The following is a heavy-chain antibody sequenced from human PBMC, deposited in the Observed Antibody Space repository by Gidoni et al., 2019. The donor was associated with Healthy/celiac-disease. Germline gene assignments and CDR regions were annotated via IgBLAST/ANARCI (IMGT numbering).Heavy chain of an antibody. CDR1: GFPFSSSW. Sequence: EVQLVESGGGLVQPGGSLRLSCATSGFPFSSSWMHWVRQAPGKGLVWVSRINSDGSSTSYADSVKGRFTISRDNAKNTLYLQMNSLRAEDTAVYYCATTAGTRAQFDYWGQGTLVTVSS. J-gene: IGHJ4*02. D-gene: IGHD6-13*01. CDR3: ATTAGTRAQFDY. V-gene: IGHV3-74*01. CDR2: INSDGSST.